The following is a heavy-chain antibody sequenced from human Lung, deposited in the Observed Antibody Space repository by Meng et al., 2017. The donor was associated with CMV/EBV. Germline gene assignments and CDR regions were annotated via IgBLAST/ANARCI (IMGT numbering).Heavy chain of an antibody. Sequence: LRAAGAGLVKPSETLSLLCTVSVGSINSYYWIWLRQPPGQGLEWIGEIYHSEDTNYNPSLRGRVTISLDKSKNQFSLTLRSVTAADTAVYYCARDPYATGWAGWGQGTLVTVSS. D-gene: IGHD6-19*01. J-gene: IGHJ4*02. CDR2: IYHSEDT. CDR3: ARDPYATGWAG. V-gene: IGHV4-59*12. CDR1: VGSINSYY.